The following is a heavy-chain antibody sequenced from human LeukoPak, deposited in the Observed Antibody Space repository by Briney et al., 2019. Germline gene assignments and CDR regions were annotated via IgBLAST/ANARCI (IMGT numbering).Heavy chain of an antibody. Sequence: SETLSLTCTVSGGSISSSSYYWGWIRQPPGKGLEWIGSVYNSGSTYYNPSLKSRVTISVDTSKSQFSLELSSVTAADTAVYYCARRFGGSWFDPWGQGTLVTVSS. V-gene: IGHV4-39*01. D-gene: IGHD3-16*01. CDR1: GGSISSSSYY. J-gene: IGHJ5*02. CDR3: ARRFGGSWFDP. CDR2: VYNSGST.